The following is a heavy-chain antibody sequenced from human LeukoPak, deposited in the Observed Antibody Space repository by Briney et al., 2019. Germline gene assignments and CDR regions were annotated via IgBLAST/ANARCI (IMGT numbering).Heavy chain of an antibody. Sequence: PGGSLRLSCAASGFTFNIHSMNWVRQAPGKGLEWVSSISRSSSYIYYADSYAESVKGRFTISRDNAKNSLYLQVNSLRDEDTAVYYCARERNYDFLPGAYMDVWGKGTTVTVSS. CDR2: ISRSSSYI. CDR3: ARERNYDFLPGAYMDV. V-gene: IGHV3-21*01. CDR1: GFTFNIHS. J-gene: IGHJ6*03. D-gene: IGHD3-3*01.